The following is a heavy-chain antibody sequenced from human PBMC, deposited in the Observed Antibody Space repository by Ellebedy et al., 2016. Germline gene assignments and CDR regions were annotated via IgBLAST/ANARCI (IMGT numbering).Heavy chain of an antibody. CDR2: INHSGST. V-gene: IGHV4-34*01. J-gene: IGHJ4*02. Sequence: SETLSLXCTVSGGSISGYYWSWIRQPPGKGLEWIGEINHSGSTNYNPSLKSRVTISVDTSKNQFSLKLSSVTAADTAVYYCARGWGYCSGGSCPSEDWGQGTLVTVSS. D-gene: IGHD2-15*01. CDR3: ARGWGYCSGGSCPSED. CDR1: GGSISGYY.